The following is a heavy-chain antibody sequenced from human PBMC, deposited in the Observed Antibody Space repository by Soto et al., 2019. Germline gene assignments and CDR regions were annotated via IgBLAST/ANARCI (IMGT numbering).Heavy chain of an antibody. CDR1: GFTFSNYG. D-gene: IGHD2-15*01. J-gene: IGHJ6*03. V-gene: IGHV3-48*01. Sequence: EVQLVESGGGLVQPGGSLRVSCAASGFTFSNYGMNWVRQAPGKGLEWVSYISRTGSTIYYADSVQGRFTISRDNAKNSLYLQMNSLRAEDTAVYYCARRVEKYCSGCTCYQGYYYYMAVGGKGTTVTVSS. CDR3: ARRVEKYCSGCTCYQGYYYYMAV. CDR2: ISRTGSTI.